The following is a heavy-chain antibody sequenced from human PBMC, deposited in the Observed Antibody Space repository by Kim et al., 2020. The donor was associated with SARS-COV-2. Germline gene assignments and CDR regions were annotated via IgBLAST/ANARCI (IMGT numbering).Heavy chain of an antibody. Sequence: SQTLSLTCAISGDSVSSNSAAWNWIRQSPSRGLEWLGRTYYRSKWYNDYAVSVKSRITINPDTSKNQFSLQLNSVTPEDTAVYYCARWQDRMLAGPSYYGMDVWGQGTTVTVSS. J-gene: IGHJ6*02. CDR1: GDSVSSNSAA. CDR3: ARWQDRMLAGPSYYGMDV. V-gene: IGHV6-1*01. D-gene: IGHD6-13*01. CDR2: TYYRSKWYN.